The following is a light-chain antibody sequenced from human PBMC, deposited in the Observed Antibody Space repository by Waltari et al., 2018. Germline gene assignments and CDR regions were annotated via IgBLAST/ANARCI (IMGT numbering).Light chain of an antibody. CDR2: SAS. CDR3: QQRSNWPRT. V-gene: IGKV3-11*01. J-gene: IGKJ1*01. CDR1: QSVSSY. Sequence: EIVLTQSPATLSLSPGERATLSCRASQSVSSYLAWYQQMPGQAPRLLIHSASNRATGIPARFGGSGSGTDFTLTISSLGPEDFAVYYCQQRSNWPRTFGQGTKVEIK.